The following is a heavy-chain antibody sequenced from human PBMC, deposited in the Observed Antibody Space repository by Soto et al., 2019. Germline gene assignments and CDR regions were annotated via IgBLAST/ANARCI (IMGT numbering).Heavy chain of an antibody. CDR2: ISAYNGNT. V-gene: IGHV1-18*04. CDR1: GYTFTSYG. Sequence: GPPVKVSCKTSGYTFTSYGISWVRQAPGQGLEWMGWISAYNGNTNYAQKLQGRVTMTTDTSTSTAYMELRSLRSDDTAVYYCASLRYSGYDFGYYGMDVWGQGTTVTVS. D-gene: IGHD5-12*01. CDR3: ASLRYSGYDFGYYGMDV. J-gene: IGHJ6*02.